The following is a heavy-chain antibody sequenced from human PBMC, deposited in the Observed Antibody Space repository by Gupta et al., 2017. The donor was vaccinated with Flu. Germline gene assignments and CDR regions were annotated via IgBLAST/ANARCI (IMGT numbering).Heavy chain of an antibody. V-gene: IGHV3-21*01. J-gene: IGHJ4*02. CDR3: ARDAAVAGTGFDY. CDR2: ISSSSSYI. D-gene: IGHD6-19*01. Sequence: SISSSSSYIYYADSVKGRFTISRDNAKNSLYLQMNSLRAEDTAVYYCARDAAVAGTGFDYWGQGTLVTVSS.